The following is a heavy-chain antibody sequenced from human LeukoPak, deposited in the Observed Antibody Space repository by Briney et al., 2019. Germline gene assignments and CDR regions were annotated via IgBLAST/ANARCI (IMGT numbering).Heavy chain of an antibody. CDR2: ISFDASNQ. Sequence: GGSLRLSCLASGFTFSSYGMHWVRQAPGKGLEWVSFISFDASNQYYADSVKGRFTISRDNSKNTLYLQMNSLRAEDTAVYYCARGYYYDFWSGYYRVPSFDYWGQGTLVTVSS. CDR1: GFTFSSYG. D-gene: IGHD3-3*01. CDR3: ARGYYYDFWSGYYRVPSFDY. V-gene: IGHV3-30*03. J-gene: IGHJ4*02.